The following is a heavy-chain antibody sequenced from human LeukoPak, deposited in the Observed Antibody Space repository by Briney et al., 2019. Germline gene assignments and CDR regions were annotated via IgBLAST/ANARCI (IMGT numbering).Heavy chain of an antibody. Sequence: PSETLSLTCAVYGGSFSAYYWSWIRQPPGKGLEWIGYIYYSGSTNYNPSLKSRVTISVDTSKNQFSLKLSSVTAADTAVYYCARERKVAAASTYFDYWGQGTLVTVSS. CDR1: GGSFSAYY. J-gene: IGHJ4*02. D-gene: IGHD6-13*01. V-gene: IGHV4-59*01. CDR3: ARERKVAAASTYFDY. CDR2: IYYSGST.